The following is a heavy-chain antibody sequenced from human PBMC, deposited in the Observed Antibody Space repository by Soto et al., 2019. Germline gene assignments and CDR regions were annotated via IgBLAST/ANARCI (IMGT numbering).Heavy chain of an antibody. D-gene: IGHD2-15*01. CDR2: IIPIFGTA. CDR1: GGTFSSYA. V-gene: IGHV1-69*01. CDR3: ARDRPALLLTYYGMDV. Sequence: QVQLVQSGAEVKKPGSSVKVSCKASGGTFSSYAISWVRQAPGQGLEWMGGIIPIFGTANYEQKFQGRVTITADESTSTAYMELSSLRSEDTAVYYCARDRPALLLTYYGMDVWGQGTTVTVSS. J-gene: IGHJ6*02.